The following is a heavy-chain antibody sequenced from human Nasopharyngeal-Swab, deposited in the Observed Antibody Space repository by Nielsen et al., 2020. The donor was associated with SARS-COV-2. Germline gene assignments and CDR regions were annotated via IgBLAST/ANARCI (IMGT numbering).Heavy chain of an antibody. J-gene: IGHJ4*02. Sequence: GESLKISCVASGYSFRTYGMSWVRQAPGKGLEWVAVISYDGILQHYVDSVKGRFTISRDNSKNTLYLQMNNLRAEDTAVYFCARDLSGGGNDVWGQGTLVTASS. CDR3: ARDLSGGGNDV. CDR2: ISYDGILQ. D-gene: IGHD4-23*01. CDR1: GYSFRTYG. V-gene: IGHV3-30*03.